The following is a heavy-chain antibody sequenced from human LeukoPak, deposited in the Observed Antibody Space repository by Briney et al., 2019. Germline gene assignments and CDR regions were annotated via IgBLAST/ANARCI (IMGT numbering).Heavy chain of an antibody. D-gene: IGHD6-19*01. V-gene: IGHV1-18*01. CDR1: GYTFSSYG. J-gene: IGHJ6*02. CDR3: ARDAVGGHYYGIDV. Sequence: ASVKVSCKASGYTFSSYGISWVRQAPEQGLEWMGWISVFNGNTKNAQKFQGRVTMTTDTSTRTAYMDLRSLRADDTAVYYCARDAVGGHYYGIDVWGQGTTVTVSS. CDR2: ISVFNGNT.